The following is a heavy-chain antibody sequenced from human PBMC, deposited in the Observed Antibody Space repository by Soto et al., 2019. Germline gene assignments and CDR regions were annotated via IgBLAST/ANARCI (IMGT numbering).Heavy chain of an antibody. V-gene: IGHV1-69*12. CDR3: ALARCGCNCYSEVNFDY. CDR2: IIPIFGTA. CDR1: GGTFSSYA. D-gene: IGHD2-21*02. J-gene: IGHJ4*02. Sequence: QVQLVQSGAEVKKPGSSVKVSCKASGGTFSSYAISWVRQAPGQGLEWMGGIIPIFGTANYAQKLQGRVTITADESTSTVYMELSSLRSEDTAVYYCALARCGCNCYSEVNFDYFSQGTLVTVSS.